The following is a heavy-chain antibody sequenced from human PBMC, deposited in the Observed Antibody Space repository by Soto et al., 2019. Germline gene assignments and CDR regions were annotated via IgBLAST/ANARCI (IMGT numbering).Heavy chain of an antibody. V-gene: IGHV4-30-4*01. D-gene: IGHD6-6*01. CDR2: IYYSGST. CDR3: ARDDSSSADLYYYYGMDV. Sequence: SETLSLTCTVSGGSISSGDYYWSWIRQPPGKGQEWIGYIYYSGSTYYNPSLKSRVTISVDTSKNQFSLKLSSVTAADTAVYYCARDDSSSADLYYYYGMDVWGQGTTVTVSS. CDR1: GGSISSGDYY. J-gene: IGHJ6*02.